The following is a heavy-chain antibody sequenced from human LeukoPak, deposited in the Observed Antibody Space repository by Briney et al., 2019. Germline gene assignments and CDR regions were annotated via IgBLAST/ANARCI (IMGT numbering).Heavy chain of an antibody. CDR1: GYTFTSYY. V-gene: IGHV1-46*01. CDR3: ARDFYSGYVYTNPYYFDY. D-gene: IGHD5-12*01. J-gene: IGHJ4*02. CDR2: INPSGGST. Sequence: ASVKVSCKASGYTFTSYYMHWVRQAPGQGLEWMGIINPSGGSTSYAQKFQGRVTMTRDMSTSTVYMELSSLRSEDTAVYYCARDFYSGYVYTNPYYFDYWGQGTLVTVSS.